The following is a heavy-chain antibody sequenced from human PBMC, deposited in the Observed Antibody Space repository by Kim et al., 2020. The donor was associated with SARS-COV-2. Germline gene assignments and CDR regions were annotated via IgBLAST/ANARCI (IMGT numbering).Heavy chain of an antibody. D-gene: IGHD3-9*01. Sequence: SETLSLTCAVYGGSFSGYYWSWIRQPPGKGLEWIGEINHSGSTNYNPSLKSRVTISVDTSKNQFSLKLSSVTAADTAVYYCARGVALTGYTNWGQGTLVTVSS. CDR3: ARGVALTGYTN. V-gene: IGHV4-34*01. CDR1: GGSFSGYY. J-gene: IGHJ4*02. CDR2: INHSGST.